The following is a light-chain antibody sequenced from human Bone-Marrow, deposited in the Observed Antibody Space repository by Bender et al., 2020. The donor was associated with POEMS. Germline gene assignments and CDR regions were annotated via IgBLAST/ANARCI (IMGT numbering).Light chain of an antibody. V-gene: IGLV2-23*02. J-gene: IGLJ2*01. Sequence: SALTQPASVSGSPGQSITISCTGTSSDIGTYDMVSWYQHFPGKAPQLIIYEVSQRPSGVSNRFSGSKSGNAASLTISGLQADDEADYFCCSYAGSSPVFGGGTKLTVL. CDR3: CSYAGSSPV. CDR1: SSDIGTYDM. CDR2: EVS.